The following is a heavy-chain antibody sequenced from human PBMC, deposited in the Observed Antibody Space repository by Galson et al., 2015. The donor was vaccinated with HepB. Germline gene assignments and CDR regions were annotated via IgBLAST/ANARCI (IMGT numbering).Heavy chain of an antibody. J-gene: IGHJ4*02. Sequence: SLRLSCAASGFTFSIYALIWVRQAPGKGLEWVSAICGSGDSTYYADSVKGRFTISSDNSKNTLYLQMNSLGAEDTAVYYCAKADHLWTTIVVVITGGGTYFDYWGQGTLVTVSS. CDR3: AKADHLWTTIVVVITGGGTYFDY. V-gene: IGHV3-23*01. CDR2: ICGSGDST. CDR1: GFTFSIYA. D-gene: IGHD3-22*01.